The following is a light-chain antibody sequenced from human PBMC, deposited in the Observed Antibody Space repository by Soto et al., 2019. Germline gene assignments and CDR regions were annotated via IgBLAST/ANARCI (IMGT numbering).Light chain of an antibody. V-gene: IGLV1-44*01. CDR1: TSNIGDNT. CDR3: ASWDDSLNGPV. Sequence: QSVLIQPPSASGTPGQRVTISCSGSTSNIGDNTVNWYQQLPGAAPKVLIHSNDQRPSGVPDRFSGSKSGTSVSLAISGLQSEDEADYHCASWDDSLNGPVFGGGTKLTVL. CDR2: SND. J-gene: IGLJ2*01.